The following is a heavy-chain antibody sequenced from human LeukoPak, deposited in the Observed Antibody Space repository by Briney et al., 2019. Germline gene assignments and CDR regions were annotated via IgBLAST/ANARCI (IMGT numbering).Heavy chain of an antibody. CDR2: IYHSGST. J-gene: IGHJ4*02. D-gene: IGHD3-10*01. V-gene: IGHV4-4*02. CDR1: GGSISSSNW. Sequence: PSGTLSLTCAVSGGSISSSNWWSWVRQPPGKGLEWIGEIYHSGSTNYNPSLKSRVTISVDKSKNQFSLKLSSVTAADTAVYYCARDLLYGSGSYRSFDYWGQGTLVTASS. CDR3: ARDLLYGSGSYRSFDY.